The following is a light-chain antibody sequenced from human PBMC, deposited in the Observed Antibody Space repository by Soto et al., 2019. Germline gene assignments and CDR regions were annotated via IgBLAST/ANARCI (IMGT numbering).Light chain of an antibody. CDR2: QDT. CDR1: KLGDKY. J-gene: IGLJ2*01. Sequence: SYELTQPPSVSVSPGQTASITCSGDKLGDKYACWYQQKPGQSPVLVIYQDTKRPSGIPERFSGSNSGNTATLTISGTQAIDEADYYCQAWDITTVVFGGGTKLTVL. V-gene: IGLV3-1*01. CDR3: QAWDITTVV.